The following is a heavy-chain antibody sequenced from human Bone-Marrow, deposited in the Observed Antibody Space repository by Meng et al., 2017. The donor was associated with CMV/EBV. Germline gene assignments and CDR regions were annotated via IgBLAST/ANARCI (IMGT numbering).Heavy chain of an antibody. CDR2: IKQDGSEK. Sequence: GESLKISCAASGFTFSSYWMSWVRQAPGKGLEWVANIKQDGSEKYYVDSVKGRFTISRDNAKNSLYLQMNSLRAEDTAVYYCASTYGDYESGSYYYYGMDVWGQGTTVTVSS. CDR3: ASTYGDYESGSYYYYGMDV. CDR1: GFTFSSYW. J-gene: IGHJ6*02. D-gene: IGHD4-17*01. V-gene: IGHV3-7*01.